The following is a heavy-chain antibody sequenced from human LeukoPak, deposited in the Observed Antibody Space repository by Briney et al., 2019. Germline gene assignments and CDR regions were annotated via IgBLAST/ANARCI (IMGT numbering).Heavy chain of an antibody. Sequence: PGGSLRLSCAASGFTFGSYWMHWVRQAPGKGLVWVSRINTDGGDTIYADSVKGRFTISRDNAKNTLFLQMNSPRAEDTAVYYCARDEKIVGASGQDYWGQGTLVTVSS. D-gene: IGHD1-26*01. J-gene: IGHJ4*02. CDR1: GFTFGSYW. CDR2: INTDGGDT. V-gene: IGHV3-74*01. CDR3: ARDEKIVGASGQDY.